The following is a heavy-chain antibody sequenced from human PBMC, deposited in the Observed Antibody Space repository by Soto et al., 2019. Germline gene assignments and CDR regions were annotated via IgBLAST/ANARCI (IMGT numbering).Heavy chain of an antibody. Sequence: EVQLVESGGGFLQPGRSLRLSCAASGFTFDNYAMHWVRQVPGKGLEWVSGISWNSGSREYADSVKGRFIISRDNAKNSLFMELNSLRPEDTALYYCAKDVRPSLYPSSWFDCWGQGTLVTVSS. V-gene: IGHV3-9*01. CDR1: GFTFDNYA. CDR3: AKDVRPSLYPSSWFDC. CDR2: ISWNSGSR. J-gene: IGHJ5*01. D-gene: IGHD6-13*01.